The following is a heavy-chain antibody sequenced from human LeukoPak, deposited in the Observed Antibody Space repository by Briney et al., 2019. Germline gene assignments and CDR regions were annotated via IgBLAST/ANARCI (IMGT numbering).Heavy chain of an antibody. V-gene: IGHV3-23*01. J-gene: IGHJ4*02. Sequence: HPGGSLRLSCAASGFTFSSYAMSWVRQAPGKGLEWVSAISGSGGSTYHADSVKGRFTISRDNSKNTLYLQMNSLRAEDTAVYYCAKDLGYSSSSGGFFDYWGQGTLVTVSS. D-gene: IGHD6-6*01. CDR2: ISGSGGST. CDR3: AKDLGYSSSSGGFFDY. CDR1: GFTFSSYA.